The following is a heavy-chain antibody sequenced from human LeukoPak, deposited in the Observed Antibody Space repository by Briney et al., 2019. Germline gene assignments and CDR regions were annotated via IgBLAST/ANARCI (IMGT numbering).Heavy chain of an antibody. D-gene: IGHD2-2*01. CDR3: ARGRYCSSTSCYYFDY. V-gene: IGHV4-30-2*01. Sequence: SQTLSLTCVVSGGSISSGGYPWSWIRQPPGKGLEWIGNIYHSGSTYYNPSLKSRVNMSVDRSKNQFSLKLTSVTAADTAVYYCARGRYCSSTSCYYFDYWGQGTLVTVSS. CDR1: GGSISSGGYP. CDR2: IYHSGST. J-gene: IGHJ4*02.